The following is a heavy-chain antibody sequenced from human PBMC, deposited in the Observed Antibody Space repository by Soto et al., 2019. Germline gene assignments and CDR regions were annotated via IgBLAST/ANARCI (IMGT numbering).Heavy chain of an antibody. J-gene: IGHJ4*02. CDR2: LSKDGSVQ. CDR1: GFTFSRYA. V-gene: IGHV3-30*04. Sequence: GGSLRLSCAGSGFTFSRYALHWVRLAPGKGLEWVAALSKDGSVQYWLDSVRGRFTISRDNSKNTLYLRMNSLRPEDTGVYYCVSSRSGAVADSFDYWGQGTQVTVSS. D-gene: IGHD3-3*01. CDR3: VSSRSGAVADSFDY.